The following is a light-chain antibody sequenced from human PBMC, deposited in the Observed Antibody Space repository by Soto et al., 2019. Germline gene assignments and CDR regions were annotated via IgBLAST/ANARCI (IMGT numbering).Light chain of an antibody. J-gene: IGKJ1*01. CDR1: QNINSW. CDR3: KQNKSFWR. V-gene: IGKV1-5*03. CDR2: KAS. Sequence: DIQMTQSPSTLSASVGDRVTITCRASQNINSWLAWYQQKPGKAPNLLIYKASSLETGVPSRFSGSGSGKEFTLTIRSLQPNDFGSYHGKQNKSFWRFGLGTKV.